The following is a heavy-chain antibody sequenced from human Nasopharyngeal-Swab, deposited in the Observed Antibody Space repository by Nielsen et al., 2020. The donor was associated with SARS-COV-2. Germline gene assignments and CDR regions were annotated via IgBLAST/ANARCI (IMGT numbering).Heavy chain of an antibody. CDR2: ISYDGSNK. J-gene: IGHJ5*02. CDR3: ASALVWFGEIWFDP. CDR1: GFTFSSHA. V-gene: IGHV3-30*04. Sequence: GGSLRLSCAASGFTFSSHAMHWVRQAPGKGLEWAALISYDGSNKYYADSVKGRFTISRDNSKNTLYLQMNSLRAEDTAVYYCASALVWFGEIWFDPWGQGTLVTVSS. D-gene: IGHD3-10*01.